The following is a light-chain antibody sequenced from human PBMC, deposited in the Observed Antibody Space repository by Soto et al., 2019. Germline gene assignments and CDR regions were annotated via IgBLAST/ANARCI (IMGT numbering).Light chain of an antibody. CDR2: DAS. J-gene: IGKJ3*01. V-gene: IGKV1-33*01. CDR1: QDIDKY. Sequence: DIQMTQSPSSLSASVGDRVTITCQASQDIDKYLNWYQQKPGKAPKLLIYDASNLETGVPSRFSGSGSGTDFTFTISSLQPEDFGTYSCQQYDRLPFNFGTGTKVDI. CDR3: QQYDRLPFN.